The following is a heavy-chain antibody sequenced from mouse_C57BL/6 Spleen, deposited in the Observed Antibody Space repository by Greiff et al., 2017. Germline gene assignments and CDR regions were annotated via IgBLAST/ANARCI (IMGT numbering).Heavy chain of an antibody. CDR2: IYPENGDT. Sequence: VQLQQSGAELVRPGASVKLSCTASGFNIKDDYMHWVKQRPEQGLEWIGWIYPENGDTEYASKFQGKATITADTSSNTAYLQLSSLTSEDTAVYYCTTFDGYYEGYAMDYWGQGTSVTVSS. CDR1: GFNIKDDY. J-gene: IGHJ4*01. D-gene: IGHD2-3*01. V-gene: IGHV14-4*01. CDR3: TTFDGYYEGYAMDY.